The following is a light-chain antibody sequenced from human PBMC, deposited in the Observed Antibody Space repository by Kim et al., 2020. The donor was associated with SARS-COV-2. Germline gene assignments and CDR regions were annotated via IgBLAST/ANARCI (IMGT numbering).Light chain of an antibody. CDR1: QDISSA. Sequence: AYVGDRVTITCRSSQDISSALAWYQQRPGKPPNLLIYDASSLESGVTSRFSGSGSGTDFTLTISSLQPEDCATYYCQQFNNYPLTFGGGTKVEIK. CDR3: QQFNNYPLT. J-gene: IGKJ4*01. CDR2: DAS. V-gene: IGKV1D-13*01.